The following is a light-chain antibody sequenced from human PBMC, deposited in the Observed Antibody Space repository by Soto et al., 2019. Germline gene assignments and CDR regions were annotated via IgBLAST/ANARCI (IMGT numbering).Light chain of an antibody. CDR3: LLLYSGGRV. V-gene: IGLV7-46*01. Sequence: QPVVTQEPSLTVSPGGTVTLTCASSTGGVTSGHYPYWFQQKPGQAPRTLIYDTSNKLSWTPARFSGSLLGDKAALTLSGAQPEDEADYYCLLLYSGGRVFGGGTKLTVL. CDR2: DTS. CDR1: TGGVTSGHY. J-gene: IGLJ2*01.